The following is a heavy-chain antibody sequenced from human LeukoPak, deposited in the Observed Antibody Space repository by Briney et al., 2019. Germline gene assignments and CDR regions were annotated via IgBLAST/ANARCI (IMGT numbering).Heavy chain of an antibody. CDR3: ARTGGYSYGSPFDY. V-gene: IGHV1-18*01. J-gene: IGHJ4*02. CDR2: ISAYNGNT. D-gene: IGHD5-18*01. Sequence: ASVKVSCKASGYTFTSYGISWVRQAPGQGFEWMGWISAYNGNTNCAQKFQGRVTMTTDTSTTTAYMELRSLRSDDTAVYYCARTGGYSYGSPFDYWGQGTLVTVSS. CDR1: GYTFTSYG.